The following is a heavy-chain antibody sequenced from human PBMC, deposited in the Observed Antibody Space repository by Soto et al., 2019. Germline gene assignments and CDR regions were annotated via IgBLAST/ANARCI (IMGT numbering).Heavy chain of an antibody. Sequence: VQLLESGGDLVQPGGSLRLSCAASGFAFSFYAMAWVRQAPGKGLEWVSAISGGGGNTYYAYSVEGRFTISRDNSKNTLFLQMNSLRAEDTAIYHCAKVAVPTPMAPRYYFDYWGQGTLVTVSS. CDR3: AKVAVPTPMAPRYYFDY. CDR2: ISGGGGNT. J-gene: IGHJ4*02. CDR1: GFAFSFYA. D-gene: IGHD5-18*01. V-gene: IGHV3-23*01.